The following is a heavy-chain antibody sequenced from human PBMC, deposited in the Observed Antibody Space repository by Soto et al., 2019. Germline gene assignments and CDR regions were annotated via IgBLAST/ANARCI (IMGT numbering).Heavy chain of an antibody. J-gene: IGHJ4*02. CDR3: ARGRYGDY. CDR2: ISAHNGNT. V-gene: IGHV1-18*01. D-gene: IGHD1-1*01. Sequence: QVHLVQSGAEVKKPVASVKVSCKGSGYAFTTYGITWVRQAPGQGLEWMGWISAHNGNTNYAQKLQGRVTVTIATSTSTAYMELRSLRADDTAVYYCARGRYGDYWGQGALVTVSS. CDR1: GYAFTTYG.